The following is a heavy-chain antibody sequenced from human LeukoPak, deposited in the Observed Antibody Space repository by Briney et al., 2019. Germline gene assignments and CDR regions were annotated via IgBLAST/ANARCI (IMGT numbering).Heavy chain of an antibody. D-gene: IGHD6-19*01. CDR3: ARASYSSGWYLDY. CDR1: GGSISFYY. J-gene: IGHJ4*02. CDR2: IYYSGST. Sequence: PSETLSLTCTVSGGSISFYYWNWIRQPPGKGLEWIGYIYYSGSTNYNPSLKSRVTISVDTSKNQFSLKLSSVTAADTAVYYCARASYSSGWYLDYWGQGTLVTVSS. V-gene: IGHV4-59*01.